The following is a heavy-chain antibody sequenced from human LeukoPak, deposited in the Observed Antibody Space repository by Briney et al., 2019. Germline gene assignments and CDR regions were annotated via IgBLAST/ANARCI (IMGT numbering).Heavy chain of an antibody. CDR1: GFTFSHSG. CDR2: ISYDGSMK. D-gene: IGHD6-19*01. CDR3: AKDQRAAGTTHLEG. J-gene: IGHJ4*02. Sequence: GRSLRLSCGASGFTFSHSGMHWVRQAPGKGLEWVALISYDGSMKYFADSGKGRFTISRDNSKNKLYLLMNSLRAEDPAVYYCAKDQRAAGTTHLEGWGQRTLVTVSS. V-gene: IGHV3-30*18.